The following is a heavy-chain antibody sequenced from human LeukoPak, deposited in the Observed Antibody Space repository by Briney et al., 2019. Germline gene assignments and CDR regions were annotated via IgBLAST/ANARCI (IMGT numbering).Heavy chain of an antibody. Sequence: GRSLRLSCAGSAFTFSSSAFHWVRQAPGKGLEWLSVISFDGNNIHYADSVKGRFTVFRDNSRHTLYLQMNSLRAEDTAVYYCARGKWGGFDYWGQGTLVTVSS. CDR1: AFTFSSSA. J-gene: IGHJ4*02. CDR2: ISFDGNNI. CDR3: ARGKWGGFDY. V-gene: IGHV3-30-3*01. D-gene: IGHD1-26*01.